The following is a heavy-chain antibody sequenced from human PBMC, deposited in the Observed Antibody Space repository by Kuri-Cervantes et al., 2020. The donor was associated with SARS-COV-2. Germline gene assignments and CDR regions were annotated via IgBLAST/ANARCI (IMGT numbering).Heavy chain of an antibody. V-gene: IGHV1-8*01. D-gene: IGHD2-21*01. Sequence: ASAQVSCKAPETTFPNYDINWVRQATGQGLEWIGMVKTNSGNTLYAQIFQGRVTMTRDTSTSTVYLELSSLTSENTAIYYCYCAPKEGFDSWGQGTLVTVSS. CDR3: YCAPKEGFDS. CDR2: VKTNSGNT. CDR1: ETTFPNYD. J-gene: IGHJ4*02.